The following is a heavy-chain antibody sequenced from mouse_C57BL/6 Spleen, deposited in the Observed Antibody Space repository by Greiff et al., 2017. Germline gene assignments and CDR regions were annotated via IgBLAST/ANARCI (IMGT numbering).Heavy chain of an antibody. CDR1: GYTFTDYY. V-gene: IGHV1-26*01. Sequence: VQLQQSGPELVKPGASVKISCKASGYTFTDYYMNWVKQSHGKSLEWIGDINPNNGGTSYNQKFKGKATLTVDKSSSTAYMGLRSLTSEDSAVYYCARDYGSSFYYAMDYWGQGTSVTVAS. D-gene: IGHD1-1*01. CDR3: ARDYGSSFYYAMDY. CDR2: INPNNGGT. J-gene: IGHJ4*01.